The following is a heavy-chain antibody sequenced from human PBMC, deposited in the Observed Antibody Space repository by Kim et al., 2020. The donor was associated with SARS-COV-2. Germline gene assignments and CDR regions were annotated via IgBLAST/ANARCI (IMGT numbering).Heavy chain of an antibody. J-gene: IGHJ4*02. D-gene: IGHD5-12*01. Sequence: GGSLRLSCAASGFTYSSYAMNWVRQAPGKGLEWVSGISDGGDNTYYADSVKGRFTISRDNSKNTLYLQMNSLRAEDTARYHCAKGGRYGGYGGVFDYWGQGTLVTVSS. CDR1: GFTYSSYA. CDR3: AKGGRYGGYGGVFDY. V-gene: IGHV3-23*01. CDR2: ISDGGDNT.